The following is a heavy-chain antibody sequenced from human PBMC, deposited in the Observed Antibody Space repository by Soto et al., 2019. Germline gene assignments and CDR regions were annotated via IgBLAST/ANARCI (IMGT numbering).Heavy chain of an antibody. CDR3: AREDWNDGHYCGMGV. CDR2: IWHDGSNK. CDR1: GFTFSSYT. Sequence: QVQVVESGGGVVQPGRSLRLSCAASGFTFSSYTMYWVRQAPGKVLEGVAVIWHDGSNKYYVDSVKGRFTISRDNSKNTLYLQMNSLRAEDTAVFYCAREDWNDGHYCGMGVWGQGTTVTVSS. V-gene: IGHV3-33*01. J-gene: IGHJ6*02. D-gene: IGHD1-1*01.